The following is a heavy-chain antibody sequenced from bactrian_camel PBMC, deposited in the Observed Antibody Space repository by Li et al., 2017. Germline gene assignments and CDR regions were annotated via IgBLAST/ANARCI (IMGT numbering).Heavy chain of an antibody. Sequence: VQLVESGGGSVQAGGSLRLSCAASRYTNCRHDMSWYRQVPGKEREFVSVIDSDGRTTYADSVKGRFTISQDNAKNTLYLQMNSLKPEDTAMYYCAADLRGGVYCYKNSFTYNYWGRGPRSPSP. CDR3: AADLRGGVYCYKNSFTYNY. CDR2: IDSDGRT. V-gene: IGHV3S53*01. D-gene: IGHD2*01. J-gene: IGHJ4*01. CDR1: RYTNCRHD.